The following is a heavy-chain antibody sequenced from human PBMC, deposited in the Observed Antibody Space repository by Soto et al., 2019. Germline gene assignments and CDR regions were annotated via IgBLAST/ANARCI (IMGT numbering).Heavy chain of an antibody. D-gene: IGHD6-13*01. CDR1: GDTRTDFS. Sequence: GASVKVSCKASGDTRTDFSMHWVRQAPGQRPEWMGWLSVGNGDTKYSQKFQGRVTINPDTSKNQFSLQLNSVTPEDTAVYYCARGPHGRIAAAGSYYYGMDVWGQGTTVTVSS. V-gene: IGHV1-3*01. CDR3: ARGPHGRIAAAGSYYYGMDV. CDR2: LSVGNGDT. J-gene: IGHJ6*02.